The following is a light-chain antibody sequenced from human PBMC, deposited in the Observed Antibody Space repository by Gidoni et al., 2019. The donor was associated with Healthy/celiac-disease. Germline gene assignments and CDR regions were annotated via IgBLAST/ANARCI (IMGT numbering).Light chain of an antibody. CDR1: QDISNY. V-gene: IGKV1-33*01. CDR2: DAS. Sequence: IQMTQSPSSLSASVGDRVTITCQASQDISNYLNWYQQKPGKAPKLLIYDASNLETGVPSRFSGSGSGTDFTFNISRLQPEDIATYYCQQYDNRPMYTFGQGTKLEIK. J-gene: IGKJ2*01. CDR3: QQYDNRPMYT.